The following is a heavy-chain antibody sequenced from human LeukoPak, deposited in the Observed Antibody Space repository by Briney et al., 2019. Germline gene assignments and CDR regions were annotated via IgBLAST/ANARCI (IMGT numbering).Heavy chain of an antibody. D-gene: IGHD6-19*01. CDR3: AKVRGTYSSGYFFDY. V-gene: IGHV3-9*01. Sequence: AGGSLRLSCAASGFTFDNYAMHWVRQAPGNGLEWLSIISWNSGYIGYADSVKGRFTISRDNAKKSLDLQMNSLRAEDTAFYYCAKVRGTYSSGYFFDYWGQGTLVTVSS. J-gene: IGHJ4*02. CDR1: GFTFDNYA. CDR2: ISWNSGYI.